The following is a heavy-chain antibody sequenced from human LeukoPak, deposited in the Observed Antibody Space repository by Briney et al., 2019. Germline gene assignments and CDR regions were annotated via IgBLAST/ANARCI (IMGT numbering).Heavy chain of an antibody. CDR2: IKQDGSEK. D-gene: IGHD4-11*01. CDR1: GFTFSNYW. J-gene: IGHJ4*02. Sequence: PGGSLRLSCAASGFTFSNYWMSGVRQAPGKGLEWVANIKQDGSEKYYVDSVKGRFTISRDNAKMSLYLQMNSLRAEDTAVYYCASLQDWGQGTLVTVSS. CDR3: ASLQD. V-gene: IGHV3-7*01.